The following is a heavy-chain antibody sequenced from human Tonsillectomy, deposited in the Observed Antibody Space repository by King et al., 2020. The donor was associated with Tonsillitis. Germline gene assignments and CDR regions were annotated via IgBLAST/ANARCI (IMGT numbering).Heavy chain of an antibody. D-gene: IGHD3-3*01. CDR1: GGSINSHY. J-gene: IGHJ5*02. CDR3: ARGVTIFGVVIMSWFDP. V-gene: IGHV4-59*11. CDR2: NYYSGST. Sequence: QLQESGPGLVKPSETLSLNCTVSGGSINSHYWSWIRQPPGKGLEWIGYNYYSGSTNYNPSLESRVIISVDTSKNQVSLKLSSVTAADTAVYYCARGVTIFGVVIMSWFDPWGQGTLVTVSS.